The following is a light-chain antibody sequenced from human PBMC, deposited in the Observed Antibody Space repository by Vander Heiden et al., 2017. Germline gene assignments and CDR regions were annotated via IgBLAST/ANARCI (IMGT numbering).Light chain of an antibody. CDR2: WAS. CDR1: QTILYSPNNKNY. CDR3: QQYYSTPPSFT. Sequence: DIVMNQSPDSLAVSLGERATIKCKSSQTILYSPNNKNYLAWYQQKPGQPPKLLIYWASTRESGVPDRFSGSGSGTDFTLTISGLQAEDVAVYYCQQYYSTPPSFTFGPGTKVEIK. J-gene: IGKJ3*01. V-gene: IGKV4-1*01.